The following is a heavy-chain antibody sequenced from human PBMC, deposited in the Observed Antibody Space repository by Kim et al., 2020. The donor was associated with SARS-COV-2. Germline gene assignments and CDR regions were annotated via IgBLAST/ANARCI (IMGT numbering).Heavy chain of an antibody. J-gene: IGHJ4*02. D-gene: IGHD3-10*01. Sequence: GESLKISCKGAGYSFTSSLAGWVRQQAGKGLEWWGSIYPGAVDTRYSPSFQGKVTISADQSISTAYLQWSILKASDTAMYYCASIMVRGVIIDYFDYWGQGTLVTVSS. CDR1: GYSFTSSL. CDR2: IYPGAVDT. V-gene: IGHV5-51*01. CDR3: ASIMVRGVIIDYFDY.